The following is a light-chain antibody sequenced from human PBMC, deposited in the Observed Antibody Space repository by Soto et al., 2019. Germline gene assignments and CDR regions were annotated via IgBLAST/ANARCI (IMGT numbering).Light chain of an antibody. CDR3: GAYDSSLSAVL. V-gene: IGLV1-51*01. Sequence: QSVLTQPPSVSAAPRQKVTISCSGSSSNIGSNSVSWYQHLPGTAPKVLIYDNNNRPSGIPDRFSGSRSGTSATLDITGLQAGDEAYYYCGAYDSSLSAVLFGGGTKLTVL. CDR2: DNN. CDR1: SSNIGSNS. J-gene: IGLJ2*01.